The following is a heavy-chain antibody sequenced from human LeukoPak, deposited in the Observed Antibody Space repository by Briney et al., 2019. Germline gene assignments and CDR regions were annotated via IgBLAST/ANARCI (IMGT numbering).Heavy chain of an antibody. V-gene: IGHV3-48*01. CDR2: ISSSSSTI. CDR1: GFTFSSYS. CDR3: ARALRYFDWLSTSPEYNWFDP. D-gene: IGHD3-9*01. J-gene: IGHJ5*02. Sequence: GGSLRLSCAASGFTFSSYSMNWVRQAPGKGLEWVSYISSSSSTIYYADSVKGRFTISRDNAKNSLYLQMNSLRAEDTAVYYCARALRYFDWLSTSPEYNWFDPWGQGTLVSFSS.